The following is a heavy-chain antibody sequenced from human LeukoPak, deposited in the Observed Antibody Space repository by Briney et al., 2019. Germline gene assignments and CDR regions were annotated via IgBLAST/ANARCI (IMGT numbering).Heavy chain of an antibody. V-gene: IGHV3-11*01. Sequence: GGSLRLSCAASGFIFSDYYMSWIRQTPGKGLEWISYISYTYSDIYYADSVRGRFTVSRDNAKNSLYLQMNNLRAEDTAVYYCASGSSSVGYWGQGTRVTVSS. J-gene: IGHJ4*02. CDR3: ASGSSSVGY. D-gene: IGHD6-6*01. CDR1: GFIFSDYY. CDR2: ISYTYSDI.